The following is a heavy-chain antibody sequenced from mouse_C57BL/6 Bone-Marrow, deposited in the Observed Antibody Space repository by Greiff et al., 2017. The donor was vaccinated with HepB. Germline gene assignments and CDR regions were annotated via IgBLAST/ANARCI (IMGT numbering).Heavy chain of an antibody. CDR1: GYTFTDYY. Sequence: EVKLVESGPVLVKPGASVKMSCKASGYTFTDYYMNWVKQSHGKSLEWIGVINPYNGGTSYNQKFKGKATLTVDKSSSTAYMELNSLTSEDSAVYYCARYYGSSYEKVYYAMDYWGQGTSVTVSS. CDR2: INPYNGGT. CDR3: ARYYGSSYEKVYYAMDY. V-gene: IGHV1-19*01. D-gene: IGHD1-1*01. J-gene: IGHJ4*01.